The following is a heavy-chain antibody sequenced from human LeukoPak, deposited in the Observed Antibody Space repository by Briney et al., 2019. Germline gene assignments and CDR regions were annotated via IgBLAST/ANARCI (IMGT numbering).Heavy chain of an antibody. CDR3: ALLPVGCRGGSCSRDY. CDR1: GYSISSGYY. CDR2: IYHSGST. D-gene: IGHD2-15*01. V-gene: IGHV4-38-2*02. J-gene: IGHJ4*02. Sequence: SETLSLTCTVSGYSISSGYYWGWIRQPPGKGLEWIGSIYHSGSTYYNPSLKSRVTISVDTSKNQFSLKLSSVTAADTAVYYCALLPVGCRGGSCSRDYWGQGTLVTVSS.